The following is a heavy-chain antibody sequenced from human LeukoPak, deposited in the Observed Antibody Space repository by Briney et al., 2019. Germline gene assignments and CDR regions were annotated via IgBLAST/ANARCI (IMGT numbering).Heavy chain of an antibody. V-gene: IGHV4-34*01. J-gene: IGHJ4*02. CDR1: GGSFSGCY. CDR3: ARAKPTSIAARRGKYYFDY. CDR2: INHSGST. Sequence: SETLSLTCAVYGGSFSGCYWSWIRQPPGKGLEWIGEINHSGSTNYNPSLKSRVTISVDTSKNQFSLKLSSVTAADTAVYYCARAKPTSIAARRGKYYFDYWGQGTLVTVSS. D-gene: IGHD6-6*01.